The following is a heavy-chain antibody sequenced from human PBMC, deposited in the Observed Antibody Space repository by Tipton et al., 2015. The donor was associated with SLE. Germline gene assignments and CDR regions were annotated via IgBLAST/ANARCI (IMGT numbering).Heavy chain of an antibody. CDR2: IKSKTDGETT. V-gene: IGHV3-15*01. Sequence: SLRLSCAASGFTLSNAWMTWVRQAPGKGLEWVGHIKSKTDGETTGYATPVKGRFTISRDDSNNTLYVQMNSLKTEDTAVYYCTTFDYWGQGTLVTVSS. CDR1: GFTLSNAW. CDR3: TTFDY. J-gene: IGHJ4*02.